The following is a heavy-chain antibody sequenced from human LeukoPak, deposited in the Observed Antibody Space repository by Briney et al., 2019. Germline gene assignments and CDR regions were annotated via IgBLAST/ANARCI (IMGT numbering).Heavy chain of an antibody. V-gene: IGHV1-2*02. CDR1: GYTFIDYY. CDR3: ARAYDFWSGYYFDY. CDR2: TNPNSGGT. Sequence: ASVKVSCKASGYTFIDYYIHWVRQAPGQGLEYMGWTNPNSGGTSYPQKFQGRVTMTRDTSISAAYMELTRLKSDDTAVYYCARAYDFWSGYYFDYWGQGTLVTVSS. D-gene: IGHD3-3*01. J-gene: IGHJ4*02.